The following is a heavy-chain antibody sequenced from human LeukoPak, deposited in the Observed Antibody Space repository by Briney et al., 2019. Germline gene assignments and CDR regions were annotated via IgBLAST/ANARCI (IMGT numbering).Heavy chain of an antibody. CDR2: INHGGST. D-gene: IGHD2-2*01. J-gene: IGHJ4*02. CDR3: WKTPANAPTDY. V-gene: IGHV4-34*01. Sequence: SETLSLTCAVYGGSFSGYYWRWIRQPPGKGLEWIGEINHGGSTNYYPSFKSRVIIFLGKTTNHSSLLLSSMPAADAAVYYCWKTPANAPTDYWGQRTLVTVSS. CDR1: GGSFSGYY.